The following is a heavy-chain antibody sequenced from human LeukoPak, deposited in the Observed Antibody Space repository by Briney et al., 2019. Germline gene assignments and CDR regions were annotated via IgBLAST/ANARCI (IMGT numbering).Heavy chain of an antibody. CDR2: ISKDGGNK. CDR3: AKDGYQTSGTYFDS. D-gene: IGHD3-10*01. V-gene: IGHV3-30*18. Sequence: GGSLRLSCAASGFTFSTYAMHWVRQAPGKGLEWVAVISKDGGNKYYAESVKGRFTISRDNSKNTLSLQMNSLRAEDTALYYCAKDGYQTSGTYFDSWGQGSLVTVSS. CDR1: GFTFSTYA. J-gene: IGHJ4*02.